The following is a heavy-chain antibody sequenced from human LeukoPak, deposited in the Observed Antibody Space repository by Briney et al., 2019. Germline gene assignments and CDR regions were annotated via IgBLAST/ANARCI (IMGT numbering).Heavy chain of an antibody. CDR1: GFTFSSYA. CDR2: ISGSAGST. J-gene: IGHJ4*02. D-gene: IGHD1-26*01. CDR3: ATSGSYRFDY. Sequence: PGGSLRLSCAASGFTFSSYAMSWVRQAPGKGLEWVSAISGSAGSTYYADSVKGRFTISRDNSKNSLYLQMNSLRDEDTAVYYCATSGSYRFDYWGQGTLVTVSS. V-gene: IGHV3-23*01.